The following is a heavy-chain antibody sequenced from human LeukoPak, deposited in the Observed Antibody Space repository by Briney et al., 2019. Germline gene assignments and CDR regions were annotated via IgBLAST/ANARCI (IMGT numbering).Heavy chain of an antibody. Sequence: GGSLRPSCAASGFTFSSYSMNWVRQAPGKGLEWVSYISSSSSTIYYADSVKGRFTISRDNAKNSLYLQMNSLRAEDTAVYYCARDLGATPWDAFDIWGQGTMVTVSS. D-gene: IGHD1-26*01. J-gene: IGHJ3*02. CDR3: ARDLGATPWDAFDI. V-gene: IGHV3-48*01. CDR1: GFTFSSYS. CDR2: ISSSSSTI.